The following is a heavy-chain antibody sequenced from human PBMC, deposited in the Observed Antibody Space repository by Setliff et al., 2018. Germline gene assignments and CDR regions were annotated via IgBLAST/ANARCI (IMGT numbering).Heavy chain of an antibody. Sequence: GGSLRLSCGASGFIFSNAWMSWVRQAPGRGLEWIGRIKREGDRETEGGTTDYGTSVKGRFTISRDDSKNTLYLQMNSLKTEDTAVYYCITLSTIPLGVWGQGTTVTVS. D-gene: IGHD2-2*01. CDR3: ITLSTIPLGV. CDR1: GFIFSNAW. V-gene: IGHV3-15*01. J-gene: IGHJ6*02. CDR2: IKREGDRETEGGTT.